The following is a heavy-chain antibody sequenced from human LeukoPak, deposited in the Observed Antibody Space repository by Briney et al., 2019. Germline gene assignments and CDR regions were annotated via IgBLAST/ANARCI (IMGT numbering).Heavy chain of an antibody. CDR2: IHYSGST. J-gene: IGHJ4*02. CDR3: ARGPLDSGYTYFDY. Sequence: SETLSLTCTVSGGSISSYYWSWIRQPPGKGLEWIGYIHYSGSTNYNPSLKSRVTISVDTSKNQFSLKLSSVTAADTAVYYCARGPLDSGYTYFDYWGQGTLVSVAS. CDR1: GGSISSYY. V-gene: IGHV4-59*01. D-gene: IGHD5-12*01.